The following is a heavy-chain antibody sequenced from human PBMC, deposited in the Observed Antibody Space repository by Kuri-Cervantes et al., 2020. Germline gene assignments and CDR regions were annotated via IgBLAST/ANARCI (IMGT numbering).Heavy chain of an antibody. Sequence: GESLKISCAASGFTVSSNYMSWVRQAPGKGLEWVSVIYSGGSTYYADSVKGRFTISRDNAKNSLYLQMNSLRAEDTAVYYCAREHCSSTSCSYFDYRGQGTLVTVSS. CDR2: IYSGGST. D-gene: IGHD2-2*01. V-gene: IGHV3-53*01. CDR1: GFTVSSNY. CDR3: AREHCSSTSCSYFDY. J-gene: IGHJ4*02.